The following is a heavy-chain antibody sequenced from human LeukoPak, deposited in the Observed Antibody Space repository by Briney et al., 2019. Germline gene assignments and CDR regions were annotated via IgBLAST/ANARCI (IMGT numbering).Heavy chain of an antibody. CDR3: AKQGPNYGGNGFDY. Sequence: GGSLRLSCAASGFTFNKYGMHWVRQAPGKGLEWVAVIWFDGSNKYYADSVKGRFTISRDNSKNTLYLQMNSLRAEDTAVYYCAKQGPNYGGNGFDYWGQGTLVTVPS. V-gene: IGHV3-33*06. CDR1: GFTFNKYG. D-gene: IGHD4-23*01. J-gene: IGHJ4*02. CDR2: IWFDGSNK.